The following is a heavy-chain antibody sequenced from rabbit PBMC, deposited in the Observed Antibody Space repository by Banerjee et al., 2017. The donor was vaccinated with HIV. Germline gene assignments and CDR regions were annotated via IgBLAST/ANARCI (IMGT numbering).Heavy chain of an antibody. V-gene: IGHV1S40*01. J-gene: IGHJ4*01. CDR1: GFSFSSSYY. CDR3: ARYSSGWDYFDL. CDR2: INTISGDT. D-gene: IGHD4-1*01. Sequence: QSLEESGGDLVKPGASLTLTCTASGFSFSSSYYMCWVRQAPGKGLEWIACINTISGDTVYATWAKGRFTISKASWTTVTLQMTSLTAADTATYFCARYSSGWDYFDLWGPGTLVTVS.